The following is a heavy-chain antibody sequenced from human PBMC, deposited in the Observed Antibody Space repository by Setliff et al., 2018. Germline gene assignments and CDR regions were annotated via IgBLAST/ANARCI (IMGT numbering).Heavy chain of an antibody. CDR2: IYHSGST. V-gene: IGHV4-34*01. CDR1: GGSFSGYH. J-gene: IGHJ4*02. CDR3: AASRAYTGAVEEWFLPKTFDF. D-gene: IGHD3-10*01. Sequence: PSETLSLTCAVYGGSFSGYHWSWIRQAPGKGLEWIGSIYHSGSTYFNPSLKSRVTISVDTSKNQFSLKLSSVTAADAALYYCAASRAYTGAVEEWFLPKTFDFWGQGSPVTVSS.